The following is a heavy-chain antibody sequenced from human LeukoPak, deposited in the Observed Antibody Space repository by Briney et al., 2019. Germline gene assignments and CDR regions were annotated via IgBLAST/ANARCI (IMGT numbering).Heavy chain of an antibody. J-gene: IGHJ4*02. CDR2: IRNKPNSYTT. D-gene: IGHD2-15*01. CDR1: GFDFSGFY. Sequence: GGSLKLSCAASGFDFSGFYVHWVRQASGRGLEWVGLIRNKPNSYTTVYAASVKGRFTISRDDSKNTAYLQMSSLKAEDTAVYYCTRQECSGGSCSYVDFWGQGTLVTVSS. CDR3: TRQECSGGSCSYVDF. V-gene: IGHV3-73*01.